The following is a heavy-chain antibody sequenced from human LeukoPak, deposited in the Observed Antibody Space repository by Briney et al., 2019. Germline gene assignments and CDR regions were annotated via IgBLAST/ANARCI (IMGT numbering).Heavy chain of an antibody. CDR2: T. V-gene: IGHV4-39*07. D-gene: IGHD6-19*01. CDR3: ARDNEDSSGWYFDY. J-gene: IGHJ4*02. Sequence: TCYNPSLQSRLIISADTSMTQFSLRLRSVTAADTAVYYCARDNEDSSGWYFDYWGQGTLVTVSS.